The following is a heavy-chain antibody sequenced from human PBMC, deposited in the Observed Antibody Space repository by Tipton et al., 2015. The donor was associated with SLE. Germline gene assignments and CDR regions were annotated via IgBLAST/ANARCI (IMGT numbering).Heavy chain of an antibody. D-gene: IGHD3-3*01. J-gene: IGHJ4*02. V-gene: IGHV4-61*02. Sequence: TLSLTCTVSGDSISSGSYYWSWIRQPAGKGLEWIGRIYTSGSTNYNPPRKSRVTISVDTSKNHLSLNLGSVTAADTAVYYCARSDFTSKANDFWGRGILVTVSS. CDR1: GDSISSGSYY. CDR2: IYTSGST. CDR3: ARSDFTSKANDF.